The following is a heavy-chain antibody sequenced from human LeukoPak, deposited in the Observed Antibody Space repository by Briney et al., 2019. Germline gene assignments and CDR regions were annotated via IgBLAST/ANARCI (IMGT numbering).Heavy chain of an antibody. CDR1: GFTFSSYW. Sequence: GGSLRLSCAASGFTFSSYWMTWVRQAPGKGLEWVANIKHNGDELNYVDSVEDRFTISRDNAKNSLYLHMTDLRAEDTAVYYCARELRTSDSWGQGTLVTVSS. V-gene: IGHV3-7*01. J-gene: IGHJ4*02. CDR2: IKHNGDEL. CDR3: ARELRTSDS. D-gene: IGHD3-16*01.